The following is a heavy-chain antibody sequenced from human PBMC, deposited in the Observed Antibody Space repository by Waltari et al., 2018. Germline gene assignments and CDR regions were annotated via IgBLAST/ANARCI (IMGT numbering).Heavy chain of an antibody. CDR3: ARGGVRDWFDP. D-gene: IGHD2-21*01. CDR2: IYHSGST. CDR1: GYSISSGYY. J-gene: IGHJ5*02. Sequence: QVQLQESGPGLVKPSETLSLTCAVSGYSISSGYYWGWIRQPPGKGLEWIGSIYHSGSTYYNPSLKSRVTISVDTSKNQFSLKLSSVTAADTSVYYCARGGVRDWFDPWGQGTLVTVSS. V-gene: IGHV4-38-2*01.